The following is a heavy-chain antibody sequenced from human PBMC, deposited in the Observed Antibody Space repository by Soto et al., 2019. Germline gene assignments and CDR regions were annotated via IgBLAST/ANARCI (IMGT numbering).Heavy chain of an antibody. CDR3: AHCRGGVASF. CDR1: GFSLNTRDVG. V-gene: IGHV2-5*02. CDR2: VYWDDDK. D-gene: IGHD3-16*01. J-gene: IGHJ4*02. Sequence: QITLNESGPALVKPTQTLTLTCTFSGFSLNTRDVGVGWIRQPPGKALEWLGVVYWDDDKTYSLSLKSRLTITKDTPKNQVVLRMTKMDPVDTATYYCAHCRGGVASFWVQGTLVTVSS.